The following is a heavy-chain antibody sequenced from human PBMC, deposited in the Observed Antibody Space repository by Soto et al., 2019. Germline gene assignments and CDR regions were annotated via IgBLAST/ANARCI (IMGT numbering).Heavy chain of an antibody. V-gene: IGHV1-24*01. CDR3: ATGRLGYDFWSGYYYYYYYGMDV. D-gene: IGHD3-3*01. J-gene: IGHJ6*02. CDR1: GYTLTELS. Sequence: QVQLVQSGAEVKKPGASVKVSCKVSGYTLTELSMHWVRQAPGKGLEWMGGFDLEDGETIYAQKFQCRVTMTEDTSTDTAYMELSSLRSEDTAVYYCATGRLGYDFWSGYYYYYYYGMDVWGQGTTVTVSS. CDR2: FDLEDGET.